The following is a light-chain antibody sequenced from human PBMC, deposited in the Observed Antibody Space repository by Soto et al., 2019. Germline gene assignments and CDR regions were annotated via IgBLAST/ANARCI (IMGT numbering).Light chain of an antibody. CDR1: QSVFYSSNNRNY. CDR2: WAS. Sequence: DIVMVQSPDSLAVSLCERATINCRSSQSVFYSSNNRNYLSWYQLKQGQPPRLLIYWASTRESGVPDRFSGSVSGTDGTITISSLQSEDGSLYDCQQYYNTTRTFGQGTKVDIK. J-gene: IGKJ1*01. CDR3: QQYYNTTRT. V-gene: IGKV4-1*01.